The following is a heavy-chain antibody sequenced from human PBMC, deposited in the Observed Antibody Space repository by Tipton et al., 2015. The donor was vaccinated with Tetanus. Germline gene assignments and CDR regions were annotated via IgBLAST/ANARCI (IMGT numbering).Heavy chain of an antibody. V-gene: IGHV4-30-4*01. CDR2: IYQTGTT. CDR3: ARAAGFLGLTHDF. Sequence: TLSLTCTVSGASFSSGDYYWSWIRKPPGKGLEWIGYIYQTGTTYYNPSLKGRVTISMDRSNTQFSLRLDSLTAADTAVYYCARAAGFLGLTHDFWGRGTLVSVSS. D-gene: IGHD2/OR15-2a*01. CDR1: GASFSSGDYY. J-gene: IGHJ4*02.